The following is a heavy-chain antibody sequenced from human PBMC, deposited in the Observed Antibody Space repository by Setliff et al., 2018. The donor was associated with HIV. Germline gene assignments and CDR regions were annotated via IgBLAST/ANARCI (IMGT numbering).Heavy chain of an antibody. D-gene: IGHD2-2*01. CDR3: ARWCAAAGCYPAIYHFDS. CDR1: GYTFSEYA. V-gene: IGHV1-3*04. J-gene: IGHJ4*02. Sequence: ASVKVSCKASGYTFSEYAIHWVRQAPGQRLEWMGRIDTDNGYRRYSPKLQGRVTITKDTSANTVYMELRGLRSEDTAVYYCARWCAAAGCYPAIYHFDSWGQGTLVTVSS. CDR2: IDTDNGYR.